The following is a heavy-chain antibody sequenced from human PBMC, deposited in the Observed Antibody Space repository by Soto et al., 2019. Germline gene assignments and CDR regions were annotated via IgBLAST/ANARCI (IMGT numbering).Heavy chain of an antibody. J-gene: IGHJ6*02. CDR3: ARDPFVRSGNLKYLYYYYGMDV. CDR1: GDTFSSYG. V-gene: IGHV1-69*06. Sequence: QVQLVQSGAEVKRPGSSVKVSCKPSGDTFSSYGLSWVRQAPGQGLEWMGGIIPVFGTANYAQKFRGRVSFTADRSTNTSYMELGSLRSEDTAIYYCARDPFVRSGNLKYLYYYYGMDVWGQGTAVTVSS. D-gene: IGHD2-15*01. CDR2: IIPVFGTA.